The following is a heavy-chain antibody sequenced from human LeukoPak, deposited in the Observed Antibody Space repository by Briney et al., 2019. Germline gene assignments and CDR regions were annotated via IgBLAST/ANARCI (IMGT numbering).Heavy chain of an antibody. CDR1: GGSISSYY. J-gene: IGHJ6*03. CDR3: ARYYYDSSGRHYYYYYMDV. Sequence: SSETLSLTCTVSGGSISSYYWSWIRQPPGKGLEWIGYIYYSGSTNYSPSLKSQVTISVDTSKNQFSLKLSSVTAADTAVYYCARYYYDSSGRHYYYYYMDVWGKGTTVTISS. V-gene: IGHV4-59*01. CDR2: IYYSGST. D-gene: IGHD3-22*01.